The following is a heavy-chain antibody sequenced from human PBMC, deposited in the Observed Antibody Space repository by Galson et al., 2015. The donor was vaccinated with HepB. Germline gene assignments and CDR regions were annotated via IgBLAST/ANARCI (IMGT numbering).Heavy chain of an antibody. CDR1: GYTFTSYY. CDR2: INPSGGST. V-gene: IGHV1-46*03. J-gene: IGHJ5*02. Sequence: SVKVSCKASGYTFTSYYMHWVRQAPGQGLEWMGIINPSGGSTSYAQKFQGRVTMTRDTSTSTVYMELSSLRSEDTAVYYCAKGQQLVLFWFDPWGQGTLVTVSS. D-gene: IGHD6-13*01. CDR3: AKGQQLVLFWFDP.